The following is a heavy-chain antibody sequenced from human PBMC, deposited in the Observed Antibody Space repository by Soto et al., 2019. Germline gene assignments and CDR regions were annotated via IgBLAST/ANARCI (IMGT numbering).Heavy chain of an antibody. V-gene: IGHV3-48*02. CDR1: GFSLSDYA. Sequence: GVSLRLSCVASGFSLSDYAVNWVRQAPGKGLEWVSFISSDSRTIYYADSVEGRFTVSRDNARNSVSLQMDSLRDEDAAVYYCARIKLVEWFFINVDVYDMDVWGQGTPVPVS. CDR3: ARIKLVEWFFINVDVYDMDV. CDR2: ISSDSRTI. J-gene: IGHJ6*02. D-gene: IGHD3-3*01.